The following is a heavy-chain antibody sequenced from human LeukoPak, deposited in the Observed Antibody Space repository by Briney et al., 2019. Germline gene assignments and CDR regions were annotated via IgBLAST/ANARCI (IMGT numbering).Heavy chain of an antibody. CDR3: AITYFYDSRGYYSFQH. Sequence: GSLRLSCAASGFPLSAHAMHWVRQAPGKGLEWVSTISDSGGSTYYADSVKGRFTISRDNSKNTLYLQMNSLRAEDTAVYFRAITYFYDSRGYYSFQHWGQGTLVTVSS. V-gene: IGHV3-23*01. J-gene: IGHJ1*01. CDR2: ISDSGGST. D-gene: IGHD3-22*01. CDR1: GFPLSAHA.